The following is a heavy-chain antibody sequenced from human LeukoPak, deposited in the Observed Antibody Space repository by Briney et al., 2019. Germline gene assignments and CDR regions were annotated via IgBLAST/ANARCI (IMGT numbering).Heavy chain of an antibody. CDR1: GYSFTNYW. CDR3: AGARHGDYRWDY. CDR2: THSADSNT. D-gene: IGHD4-17*01. V-gene: IGHV5-51*01. Sequence: GESLKISCKDSGYSFTNYWIGWVRQMPGKGLEWMGITHSADSNTKYSPSFQGQVTISADKSISTAYLQWSGLKASDTAMYYCAGARHGDYRWDYWGQGTLVTVSS. J-gene: IGHJ4*02.